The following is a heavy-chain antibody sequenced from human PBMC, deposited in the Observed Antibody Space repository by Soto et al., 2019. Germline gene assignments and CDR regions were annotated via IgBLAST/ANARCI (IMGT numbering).Heavy chain of an antibody. CDR2: IYYSGST. V-gene: IGHV4-59*08. CDR1: GGSISSYY. CDR3: ARLQSYDYGDFHPPEYYFDY. J-gene: IGHJ4*02. Sequence: SETLSLTCTVSGGSISSYYWSWIRQPPGKGLEWIGYIYYSGSTNYNPSLKSRVTISVDTSKNQFSLKLSSVTAADTAVYYCARLQSYDYGDFHPPEYYFDYWGQGTLVTVSS. D-gene: IGHD4-17*01.